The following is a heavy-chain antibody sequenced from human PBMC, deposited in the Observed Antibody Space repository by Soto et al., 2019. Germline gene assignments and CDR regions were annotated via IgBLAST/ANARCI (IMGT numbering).Heavy chain of an antibody. J-gene: IGHJ6*03. CDR1: GFTFSSYA. CDR2: ISGSGGST. Sequence: PGGSLRLSCAASGFTFSSYAMSWVRQAPGKRLEWVSAISGSGGSTYYADSVKGRFTISRDNSKNTLYLQMNSLRAEDTAVYYCAKGGGHITIFGVVTLDYYYYMDVWGKGTTVTVSS. CDR3: AKGGGHITIFGVVTLDYYYYMDV. V-gene: IGHV3-23*01. D-gene: IGHD3-3*01.